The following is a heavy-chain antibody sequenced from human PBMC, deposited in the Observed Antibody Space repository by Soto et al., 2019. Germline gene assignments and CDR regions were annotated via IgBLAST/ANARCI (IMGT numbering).Heavy chain of an antibody. CDR2: FDPEDGET. Sequence: GASVKVSCKVSGYTLTELSMHWVRQAPGKGLEWMGGFDPEDGETIYAQKFQGRVTMTEDTSTDTAYMELSSLRSEDTAVYYCATRGVKCGSGSYSSRPIDYWGQGTLVTVSS. V-gene: IGHV1-24*01. CDR1: GYTLTELS. D-gene: IGHD3-10*01. CDR3: ATRGVKCGSGSYSSRPIDY. J-gene: IGHJ4*02.